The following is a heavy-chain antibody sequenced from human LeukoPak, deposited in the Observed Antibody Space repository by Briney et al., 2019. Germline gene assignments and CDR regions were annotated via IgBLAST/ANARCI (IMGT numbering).Heavy chain of an antibody. V-gene: IGHV3-48*03. CDR2: ISSSGSTI. J-gene: IGHJ4*02. CDR3: ARDHWGRITSGGYFDY. Sequence: GGSLRLSCAASGFTFSSYEMNWVRQAPGKGLEWVSCISSSGSTIYYADSVKGRFTISKDSSRNTLYLQMNSLIVEDTAVYFCARDHWGRITSGGYFDYWGQGTLVTVSS. D-gene: IGHD1-14*01. CDR1: GFTFSSYE.